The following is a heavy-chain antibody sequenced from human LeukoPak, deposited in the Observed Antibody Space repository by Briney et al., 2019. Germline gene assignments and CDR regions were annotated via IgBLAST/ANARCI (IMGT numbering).Heavy chain of an antibody. D-gene: IGHD4-23*01. V-gene: IGHV3-74*01. CDR1: GFTFSNFW. CDR3: AKDEVDYGGNSDAFDI. Sequence: GGSLRLSCAASGFTFSNFWMHWVRQAPGKGLVWVALIYGDGSFTRYADSVKGRFTISRDNAKNTVYLQMNSLRAEDTAVYYCAKDEVDYGGNSDAFDIWGQGTMVTVSS. CDR2: IYGDGSFT. J-gene: IGHJ3*02.